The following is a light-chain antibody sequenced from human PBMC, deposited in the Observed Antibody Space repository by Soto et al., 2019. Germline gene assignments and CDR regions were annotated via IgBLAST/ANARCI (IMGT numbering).Light chain of an antibody. CDR3: QQYYHWPRT. Sequence: EIVMTQSPATLSVSPGERATLSCRASQSVGTNLAWYQQKPGQAPRLLIYGASTRATGIPARVSGSGSGTEFTLTISSLQSEDFVVYYGQQYYHWPRTFGQGTKLEIK. J-gene: IGKJ2*01. V-gene: IGKV3-15*01. CDR1: QSVGTN. CDR2: GAS.